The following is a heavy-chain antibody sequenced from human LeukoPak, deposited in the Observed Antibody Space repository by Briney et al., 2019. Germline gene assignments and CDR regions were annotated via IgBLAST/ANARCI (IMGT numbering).Heavy chain of an antibody. J-gene: IGHJ4*02. CDR1: GGSISSYY. CDR2: IYYSGST. Sequence: SETLSLTCTVSGGSISSYYWSWIRQPPGKGLEWIGYIYYSGSTNYNPSLKSRVTISVDTSKNQFSLKLSSVTAADTAVYYCARGIAAAASPFDYWGQGTLVTVSS. CDR3: ARGIAAAASPFDY. D-gene: IGHD6-13*01. V-gene: IGHV4-59*01.